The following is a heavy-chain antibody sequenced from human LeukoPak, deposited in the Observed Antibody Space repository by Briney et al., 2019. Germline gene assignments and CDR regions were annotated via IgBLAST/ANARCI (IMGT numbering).Heavy chain of an antibody. CDR3: TKGYGGSGSPHYNYYMDV. Sequence: TGGSLRLSCAASGFTFSSYGMHWVRQAPGKGLEWVAFIRYDGSNKYYADSVKGRFTISRDNSKNTLYLQMNSLRAEDTAFYYCTKGYGGSGSPHYNYYMDVWGKGTTVTVSS. J-gene: IGHJ6*03. V-gene: IGHV3-30*02. CDR2: IRYDGSNK. D-gene: IGHD3-10*01. CDR1: GFTFSSYG.